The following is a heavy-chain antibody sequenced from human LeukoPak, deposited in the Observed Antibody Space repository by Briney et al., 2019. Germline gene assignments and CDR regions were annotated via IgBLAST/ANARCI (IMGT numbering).Heavy chain of an antibody. CDR2: IKSKTDGGTT. Sequence: PGGSLRLSCAASGFTFSSYWMSWVRQAPGKGLEWVGRIKSKTDGGTTDYAAPVKGRFTISRDDSKNTLYLQMNSLKTEDTAVYYCTTDPLWGFWSGYYFDYWGQGTLVTVSS. V-gene: IGHV3-15*01. D-gene: IGHD3-3*01. J-gene: IGHJ4*02. CDR1: GFTFSSYW. CDR3: TTDPLWGFWSGYYFDY.